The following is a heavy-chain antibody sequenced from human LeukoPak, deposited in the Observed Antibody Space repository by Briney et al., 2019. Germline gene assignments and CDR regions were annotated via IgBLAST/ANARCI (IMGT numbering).Heavy chain of an antibody. CDR2: IIPMLNTS. V-gene: IGHV1-69*04. CDR3: VSMSKVTD. Sequence: GASVKVYCKASGGTFSSYVIGWVRQAPGQGLEWMGRIIPMLNTSNYAQKFQGRVTLIADKSASTAFMELSGLRSEDTAVYICVSMSKVTDWGQGTLVTVSS. J-gene: IGHJ4*02. D-gene: IGHD4-11*01. CDR1: GGTFSSYV.